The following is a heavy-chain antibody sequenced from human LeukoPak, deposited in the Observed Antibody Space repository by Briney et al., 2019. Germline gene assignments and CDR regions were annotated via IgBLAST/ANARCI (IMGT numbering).Heavy chain of an antibody. CDR1: GGCISSYY. V-gene: IGHV4-59*01. CDR2: IYYSGST. Sequence: PSETLSLTCTVSGGCISSYYWSWIRQPPGKGLEWIGYIYYSGSTNYNPSLKSRVTISVDTSKNQFSLKLSSVTAADTAVYYCARDRVRGYSYGYDDRYGMDVWGQGTTVTVSS. CDR3: ARDRVRGYSYGYDDRYGMDV. D-gene: IGHD5-18*01. J-gene: IGHJ6*02.